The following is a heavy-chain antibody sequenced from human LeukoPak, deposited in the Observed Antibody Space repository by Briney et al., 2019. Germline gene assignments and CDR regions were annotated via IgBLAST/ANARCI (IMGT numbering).Heavy chain of an antibody. J-gene: IGHJ6*02. V-gene: IGHV3-30*18. CDR2: ISYDGSNK. CDR3: AKDRARPPYPMVRGLPQDYYGMDV. Sequence: GRSLRLSCAASGFTFSSYGMHWVRQAPGKGLEWVAVISYDGSNKYYADSVKGRLTISRDNSKNTLYLQMNSLRAEDTAVYYCAKDRARPPYPMVRGLPQDYYGMDVWGQGTTVTVSS. CDR1: GFTFSSYG. D-gene: IGHD3-10*01.